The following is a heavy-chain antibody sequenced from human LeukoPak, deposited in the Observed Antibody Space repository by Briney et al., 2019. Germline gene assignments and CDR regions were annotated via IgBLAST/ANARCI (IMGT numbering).Heavy chain of an antibody. Sequence: GGSLRLSCAASGFTVSSNYMSWVRQAPGKGLEWVSVIYSGGSTYYADSVKGRFTISRDNSKNTLYLQMSSLRAEDTAVYYCATRYCSGGSCFIPHDAFDIWGQGTMVTVSS. D-gene: IGHD2-15*01. CDR1: GFTVSSNY. V-gene: IGHV3-53*01. CDR2: IYSGGST. CDR3: ATRYCSGGSCFIPHDAFDI. J-gene: IGHJ3*02.